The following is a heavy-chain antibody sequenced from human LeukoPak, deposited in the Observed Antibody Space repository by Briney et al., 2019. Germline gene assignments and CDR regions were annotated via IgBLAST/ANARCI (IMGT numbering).Heavy chain of an antibody. CDR1: GFTFSSYW. CDR2: VKQDGSEK. CDR3: ARVRRAGIAARPDYFDY. Sequence: PGGSLRLSCAASGFTFSSYWMSWVRQAPGKGLEWVANVKQDGSEKYYVDSVKGRFTISRDNAKNSLYLQMNSLRAEDTAVYYCARVRRAGIAARPDYFDYWGQGTLVTVSS. J-gene: IGHJ4*02. V-gene: IGHV3-7*01. D-gene: IGHD6-6*01.